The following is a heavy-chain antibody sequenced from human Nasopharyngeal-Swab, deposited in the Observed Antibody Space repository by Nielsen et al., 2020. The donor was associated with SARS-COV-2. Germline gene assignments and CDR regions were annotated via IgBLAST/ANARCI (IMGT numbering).Heavy chain of an antibody. V-gene: IGHV3-30*18. J-gene: IGHJ6*02. D-gene: IGHD3-9*01. CDR2: ISYDGSNK. CDR3: AKEAGYYDILTGYYLSLGYGMDV. Sequence: GESLKISCAASGFTFSSYGMHWVRQAPGKGLEWVEVISYDGSNKYYADSVKGRFTISRDNSKNTLYLQMNSLRAEDTAVYYCAKEAGYYDILTGYYLSLGYGMDVWGQGTTVTVSS. CDR1: GFTFSSYG.